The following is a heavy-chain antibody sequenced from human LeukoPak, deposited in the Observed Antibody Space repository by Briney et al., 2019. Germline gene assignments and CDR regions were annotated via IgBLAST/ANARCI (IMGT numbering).Heavy chain of an antibody. D-gene: IGHD2-15*01. CDR1: GFTFSSYA. J-gene: IGHJ4*02. Sequence: PGGSLRLSCAASGFTFSSYAMHWVRQAPGKGLEWVAVISYDGSNKYYADSVKGRFTISRDNSKNTLYLQMNSLRAEDTAVYYCARDYCSGGSCYSAPGYWGQGTLVTVSS. CDR2: ISYDGSNK. V-gene: IGHV3-30-3*01. CDR3: ARDYCSGGSCYSAPGY.